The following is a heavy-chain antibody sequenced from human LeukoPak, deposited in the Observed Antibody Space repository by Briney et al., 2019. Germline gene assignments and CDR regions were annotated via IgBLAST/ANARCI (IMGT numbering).Heavy chain of an antibody. J-gene: IGHJ4*02. CDR1: GFTFSSYA. CDR2: LSDGGRST. CDR3: AKDAEGPLDY. Sequence: GGSLRLSCAASGFTFSSYAMRWVRQAPGKGLEWVSALSDGGRSTYYADSVKGRFTISRDNSKNTLYLQMNSLRGEDTAVYYCAKDAEGPLDYWGQETLVTVSS. D-gene: IGHD1-14*01. V-gene: IGHV3-23*01.